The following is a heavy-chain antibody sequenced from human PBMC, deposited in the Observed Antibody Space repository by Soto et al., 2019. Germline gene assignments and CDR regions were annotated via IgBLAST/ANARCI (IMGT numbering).Heavy chain of an antibody. J-gene: IGHJ6*03. Sequence: GGSLRLSCAASGFTFSSYSMNWVRQAPGKGLEWVSSISSSSSYIYYADSVKGRFTISRDNAKNSLYLQMNSLRAEDTAVYYCARAAAGSLYYYYMDVWGKGTTVTVSS. CDR3: ARAAAGSLYYYYMDV. CDR2: ISSSSSYI. D-gene: IGHD6-13*01. CDR1: GFTFSSYS. V-gene: IGHV3-21*01.